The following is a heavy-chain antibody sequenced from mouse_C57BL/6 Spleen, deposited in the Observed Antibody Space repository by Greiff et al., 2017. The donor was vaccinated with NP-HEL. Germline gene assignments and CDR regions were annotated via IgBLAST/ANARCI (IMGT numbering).Heavy chain of an antibody. J-gene: IGHJ1*03. Sequence: EVQLVESEGGLVQPGSSMKLSCTASGFTFSDYYMAWVRQVPEKGLEWVANINYDGSSTYYLDSLKSRFIISRDNAKNILYLQMSSLKSEDTATYYCARVITTVAYWYFDVWGTGTTVTVSS. CDR1: GFTFSDYY. CDR2: INYDGSST. V-gene: IGHV5-16*01. D-gene: IGHD1-1*01. CDR3: ARVITTVAYWYFDV.